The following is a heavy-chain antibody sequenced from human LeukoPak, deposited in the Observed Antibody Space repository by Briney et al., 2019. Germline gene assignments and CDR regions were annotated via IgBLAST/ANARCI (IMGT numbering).Heavy chain of an antibody. V-gene: IGHV3-53*01. D-gene: IGHD3-22*01. Sequence: GGSLRLSCAASGFTVSSNYMSWVRQAPGKGLEWVSGIYSGGSTYYADSVKGRFTISRDNSKNTLYLQMNSLRAEDTAVYYCARGQITMIVVGAFDIWGQGTMVTVSS. CDR1: GFTVSSNY. CDR3: ARGQITMIVVGAFDI. CDR2: IYSGGST. J-gene: IGHJ3*02.